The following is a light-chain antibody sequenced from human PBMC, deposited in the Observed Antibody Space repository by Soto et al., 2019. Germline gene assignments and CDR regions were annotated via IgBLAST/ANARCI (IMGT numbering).Light chain of an antibody. Sequence: IQESQFPNALTSPLGAKHTNNCQGSQNINNYFNWYQQKPGRAPKLLIYDASNLEAGVPSRFRGSGSGTDFTFTISRLQPEDIATYYCQQYENLPTFGQGTRLEIK. CDR1: QNINNY. CDR3: QQYENLPT. J-gene: IGKJ5*01. V-gene: IGKV1-33*01. CDR2: DAS.